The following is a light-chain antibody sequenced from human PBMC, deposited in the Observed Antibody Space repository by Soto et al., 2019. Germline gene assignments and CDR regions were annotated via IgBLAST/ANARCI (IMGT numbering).Light chain of an antibody. CDR3: QQDYNLPIT. CDR1: QSVSNNY. Sequence: EIVLTQSPGTLSLSPGERATLSCRASQSVSNNYLAWYQQKPGQAPRLLIYGASNRATGIPDRFSGSGRGSGTDFTLTISSLQPEDFAVYYCQQDYNLPITFGQGTRLETK. CDR2: GAS. V-gene: IGKV3D-7*01. J-gene: IGKJ5*01.